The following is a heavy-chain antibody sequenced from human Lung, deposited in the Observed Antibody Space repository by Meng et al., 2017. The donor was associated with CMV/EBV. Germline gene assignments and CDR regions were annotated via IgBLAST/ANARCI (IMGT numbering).Heavy chain of an antibody. V-gene: IGHV3-48*03. CDR3: ARVGAARPGGVYYYYGMDV. CDR2: ISSSGSTI. D-gene: IGHD6-6*01. Sequence: SCAASGFTFSSYELNWGRQAPGKGVEWVSYISSSGSTIYYPDSVKGRFTISRDNAKNSLYLQMNSLRAEDTALYYCARVGAARPGGVYYYYGMDVWXQGTTVTVSS. CDR1: GFTFSSYE. J-gene: IGHJ6*02.